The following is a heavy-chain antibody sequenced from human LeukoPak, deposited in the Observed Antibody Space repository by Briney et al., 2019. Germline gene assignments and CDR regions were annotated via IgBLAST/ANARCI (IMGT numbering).Heavy chain of an antibody. J-gene: IGHJ4*02. CDR3: ASYILINIVGGTTLRDF. Sequence: SETLSLTCAVFGGSFSTYYWSWIRQPPGKGLEWIGEINHSGSTNYNPSLKSRVTISADTSKNQFSLKLSSVTAADTAVYYCASYILINIVGGTTLRDFWGQGTLATVSS. D-gene: IGHD1-26*01. CDR1: GGSFSTYY. V-gene: IGHV4-34*01. CDR2: INHSGST.